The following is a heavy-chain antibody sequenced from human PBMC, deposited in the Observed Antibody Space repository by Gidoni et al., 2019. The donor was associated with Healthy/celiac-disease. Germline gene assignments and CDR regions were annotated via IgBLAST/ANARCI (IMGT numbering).Heavy chain of an antibody. V-gene: IGHV5-51*01. CDR1: GYSFPSYW. Sequence: EVQLVQSGAEVKKPGESLKISCKGSGYSFPSYWIGWVRQMPGKGLEWMGIIDPGDSDTRYSPSFQGQVTISADKSISTAYLQWSSLKASDTAMYYCARPLYGVATGGGFDYWGQGTLVTVSS. D-gene: IGHD5-12*01. J-gene: IGHJ4*02. CDR2: IDPGDSDT. CDR3: ARPLYGVATGGGFDY.